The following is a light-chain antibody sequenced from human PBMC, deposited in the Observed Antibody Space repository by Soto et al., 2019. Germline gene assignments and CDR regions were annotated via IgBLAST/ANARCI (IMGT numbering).Light chain of an antibody. J-gene: IGKJ1*01. CDR3: QHYSTVWT. Sequence: DIQLTQSPSFLSASVGDRVTITCRASQGISSYLAWYQQKPGKAPKLLIYAASTLQSGVPSRLSGSGSGTEFTLTIRSLQPDDFATYYCQHYSTVWTFGQGTKVDIK. CDR2: AAS. CDR1: QGISSY. V-gene: IGKV1-9*01.